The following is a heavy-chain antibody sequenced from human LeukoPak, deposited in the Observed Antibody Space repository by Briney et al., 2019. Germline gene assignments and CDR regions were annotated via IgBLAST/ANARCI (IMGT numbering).Heavy chain of an antibody. D-gene: IGHD3-22*01. Sequence: GGSLRLSCAASGFTFDDYGMSWLRQAPGKGLEWVSGINWNGGSTGYADSVKGRFTISRDNAKNSLYLQMNSLRAEDTALCYCSREEYYYDSSGYYPNRYFDYWGRGTLVTVSS. J-gene: IGHJ4*02. V-gene: IGHV3-20*04. CDR2: INWNGGST. CDR1: GFTFDDYG. CDR3: SREEYYYDSSGYYPNRYFDY.